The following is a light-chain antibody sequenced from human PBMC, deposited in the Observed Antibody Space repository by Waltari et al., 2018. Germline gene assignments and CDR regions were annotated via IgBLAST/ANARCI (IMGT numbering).Light chain of an antibody. CDR3: CSYAGDNTFL. J-gene: IGLJ1*01. Sequence: QSALTQPASVSGSPGQSNTISCTGTSSTIGSYALISWYQQRPGNAPKLIIYEATKRSSGVSDRFSASTSGNTASLTISGLLPEDESDYYCCSYAGDNTFLFGSGTKVTV. CDR1: SSTIGSYAL. CDR2: EAT. V-gene: IGLV2-23*01.